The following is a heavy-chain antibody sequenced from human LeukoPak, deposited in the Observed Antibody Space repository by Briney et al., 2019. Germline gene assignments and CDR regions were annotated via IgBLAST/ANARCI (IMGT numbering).Heavy chain of an antibody. V-gene: IGHV4-39*01. D-gene: IGHD1-26*01. CDR3: ARLWWELPDY. CDR1: GGSISSSSYY. CDR2: IYYSGIT. J-gene: IGHJ4*02. Sequence: SETLSLTCTVSGGSISSSSYYWGGIRQPPGKGLAWIGSIYYSGITYYNPSLKSRITISVDTSKNQFSLKLSSVTAADTAVYYCARLWWELPDYWGQGTLVTVSS.